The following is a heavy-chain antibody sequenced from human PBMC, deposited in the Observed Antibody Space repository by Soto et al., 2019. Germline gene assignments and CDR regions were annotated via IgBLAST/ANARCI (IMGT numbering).Heavy chain of an antibody. CDR3: AKDWVIGTTIYYFHH. Sequence: GSLRLSCAASGFTFSTYAMIWVRQAPGKGLEWVSGISGSGGDTYYADSVMGRFTVSRDNSKNTLYLQMNSLRVEDTAVYYCAKDWVIGTTIYYFHHWGQGALVTVSS. V-gene: IGHV3-23*01. D-gene: IGHD4-17*01. CDR1: GFTFSTYA. J-gene: IGHJ4*02. CDR2: ISGSGGDT.